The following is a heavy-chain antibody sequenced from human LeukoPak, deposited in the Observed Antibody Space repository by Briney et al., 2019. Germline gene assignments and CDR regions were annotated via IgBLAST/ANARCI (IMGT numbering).Heavy chain of an antibody. V-gene: IGHV4-39*07. D-gene: IGHD2-15*01. J-gene: IGHJ4*02. CDR3: ARGVGEYCSGGSCYSFDY. Sequence: AETLSLTCTASGCTISSSSYYWGWIRQPPGKGLEWIGSIYYSGSTYYNPSLKSRVTISVDTSKNQFSLKLSSVTAADTAVYYCARGVGEYCSGGSCYSFDYWGQGTLVTVSS. CDR1: GCTISSSSYY. CDR2: IYYSGST.